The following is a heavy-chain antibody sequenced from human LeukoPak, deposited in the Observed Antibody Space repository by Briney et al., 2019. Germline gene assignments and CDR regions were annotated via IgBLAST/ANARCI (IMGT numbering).Heavy chain of an antibody. CDR2: ISYDGSNK. CDR1: GFTFSSYA. J-gene: IGHJ4*02. D-gene: IGHD6-19*01. CDR3: AKDVAVGYFDY. V-gene: IGHV3-30*04. Sequence: GGSLRLSCAASGFTFSSYAMHWVRQAPVKGLEWVAVISYDGSNKYYADSVKGRFTISRDNSKNTLYLQMNSLRAEDTAVYYCAKDVAVGYFDYWGQGTLVTVSS.